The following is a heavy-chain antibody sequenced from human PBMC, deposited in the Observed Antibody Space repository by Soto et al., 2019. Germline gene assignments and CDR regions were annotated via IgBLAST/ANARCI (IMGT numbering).Heavy chain of an antibody. V-gene: IGHV2-5*02. CDR3: AHANALDYGDYWGPHY. CDR1: GFSLSTSGVG. CDR2: IYWDDDT. Sequence: QITLKESGPTLVKPTQTLTLTCTFSGFSLSTSGVGVGWIRQPPGKALEWLAVIYWDDDTRYSPSLKSRLTITKDTSKNQVVLTMPNVDPVDTATYYCAHANALDYGDYWGPHYWGQGTLVTVSS. J-gene: IGHJ4*02. D-gene: IGHD4-17*01.